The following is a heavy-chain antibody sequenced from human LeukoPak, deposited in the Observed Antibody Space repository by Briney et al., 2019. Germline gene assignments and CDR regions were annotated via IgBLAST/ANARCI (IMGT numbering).Heavy chain of an antibody. D-gene: IGHD3-9*01. V-gene: IGHV3-48*03. Sequence: GGSLRLSCAASGFTFSSYEMNWVRQAPGKGLEWVSYISSSGSTKYYADSVKGRFTISRDNAKNSLYLQMNSLRAEDTAVYYCARALGGMYYDMATGSYYYYYMDVWGKGTTVTISS. CDR3: ARALGGMYYDMATGSYYYYYMDV. J-gene: IGHJ6*03. CDR1: GFTFSSYE. CDR2: ISSSGSTK.